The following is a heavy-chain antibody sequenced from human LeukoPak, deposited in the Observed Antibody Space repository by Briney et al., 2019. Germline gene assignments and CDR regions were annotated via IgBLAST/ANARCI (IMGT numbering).Heavy chain of an antibody. CDR2: ISGSGGST. CDR3: AKDRGSGYSYGYSDY. D-gene: IGHD5-18*01. J-gene: IGHJ4*02. CDR1: GFTFSSYA. Sequence: PGGSLRLSCAASGFTFSSYAMSWVRQAPGKGLEWVSAISGSGGSTYYADSVKGRFTISRDNFKNTLYLQMNSLRAEDTAVYYCAKDRGSGYSYGYSDYWGQGTLVTVSS. V-gene: IGHV3-23*01.